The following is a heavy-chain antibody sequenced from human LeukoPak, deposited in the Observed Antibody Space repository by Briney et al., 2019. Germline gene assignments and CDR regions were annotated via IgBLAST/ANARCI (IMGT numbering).Heavy chain of an antibody. V-gene: IGHV4-39*07. CDR2: IYYSGST. Sequence: PSETLSLTCTVSGGSISSSSYYWGWIRQPPGKGLEWIGSIYYSGSTYYNPSLKSRVTISVDTSKNQFSLKLSSVTAADTAVYYCARAHLAAPLGVASWGQGTLVTVSS. CDR1: GGSISSSSYY. J-gene: IGHJ4*02. CDR3: ARAHLAAPLGVAS. D-gene: IGHD6-6*01.